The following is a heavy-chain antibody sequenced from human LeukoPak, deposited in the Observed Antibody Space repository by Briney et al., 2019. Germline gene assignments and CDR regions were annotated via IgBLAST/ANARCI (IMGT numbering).Heavy chain of an antibody. CDR1: GGSISSSSYY. D-gene: IGHD3-3*01. Sequence: SETLSLTCTVSGGSISSSSYYWGWIRQPPGKGLEWIGSIYYSGSTYYNPSLKSRVTISVDTSKNQFSLKLSSVTAADTAVYYCARQAKNYDFWSGYYTYYYYGMDVWGQGTTVTVSS. V-gene: IGHV4-39*01. CDR2: IYYSGST. J-gene: IGHJ6*02. CDR3: ARQAKNYDFWSGYYTYYYYGMDV.